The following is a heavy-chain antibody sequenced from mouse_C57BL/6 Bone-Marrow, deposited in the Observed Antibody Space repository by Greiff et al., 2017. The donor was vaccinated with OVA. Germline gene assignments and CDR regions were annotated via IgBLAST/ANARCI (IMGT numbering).Heavy chain of an antibody. J-gene: IGHJ1*03. D-gene: IGHD1-1*01. V-gene: IGHV1-18*01. CDR1: GYTFTDYN. CDR2: INPNNGGT. Sequence: LVKPGASVTIPCKASGYTFTDYNMDWVKQSHGKSLEWIGDINPNNGGTIYNQKFKGKATLTVDKSSSTAYMELRSLTSEDTAVYYCARRLRWYFDVWGTGTTVTVSS. CDR3: ARRLRWYFDV.